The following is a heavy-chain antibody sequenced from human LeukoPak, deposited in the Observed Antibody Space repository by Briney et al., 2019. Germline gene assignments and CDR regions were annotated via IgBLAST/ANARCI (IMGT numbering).Heavy chain of an antibody. CDR2: LYYSGRT. CDR3: ARRYCSGADCYGGDSYYYMDV. CDR1: GGTISTSLYY. Sequence: SETLSLTCSVSGGTISTSLYYWGWIRHPPGRGLEWIGSLYYSGRTYYNPSLKSRVPISIDTSKNQFSLRLTSVTAADTAVYYCARRYCSGADCYGGDSYYYMDVWGKGTTVTISS. J-gene: IGHJ6*03. V-gene: IGHV4-39*01. D-gene: IGHD2-2*01.